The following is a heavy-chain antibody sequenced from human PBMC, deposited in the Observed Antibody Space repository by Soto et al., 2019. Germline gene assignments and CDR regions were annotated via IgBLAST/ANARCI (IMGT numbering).Heavy chain of an antibody. CDR2: TNEDGSII. J-gene: IGHJ4*02. V-gene: IGHV3-74*01. CDR3: TRDIGGGGGY. D-gene: IGHD3-10*01. Sequence: RQAPGKGLVWVSRTNEDGSIINYADSVKGLFTISRDNAKNTLYLEMNSLRVEDTAVYYCTRDIGGGGGYWGPGTLVTVSS.